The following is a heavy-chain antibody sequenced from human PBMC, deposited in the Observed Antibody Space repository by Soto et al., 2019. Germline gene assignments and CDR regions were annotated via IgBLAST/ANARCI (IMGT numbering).Heavy chain of an antibody. CDR2: INPNSGGT. CDR1: GYTFTGYY. CDR3: ARKAASSSWSFDY. Sequence: ASVKVSCKACGYTFTGYYMHGVRQAPGQGLEWMGWINPNSGGTNNAQKFQGRVTMTRGTSISTAYMELSRLRSDVMAVYYCARKAASSSWSFDYWGQGTLVTVSS. J-gene: IGHJ4*02. D-gene: IGHD6-13*01. V-gene: IGHV1-2*02.